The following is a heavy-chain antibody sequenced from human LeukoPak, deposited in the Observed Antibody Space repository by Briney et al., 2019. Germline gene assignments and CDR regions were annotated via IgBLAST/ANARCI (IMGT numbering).Heavy chain of an antibody. Sequence: PGGSLRLSCAASGFTLGSYAMSWVRQDPGKGLEWVAAISGSGANTYYADSVKGRFTTSRDNSKYTLSLQMNSLRAEDTAVYYCARCGRRYYYGSGSQLYDYWGQGTLVTVSS. CDR1: GFTLGSYA. CDR3: ARCGRRYYYGSGSQLYDY. J-gene: IGHJ4*02. V-gene: IGHV3-23*01. D-gene: IGHD3-10*01. CDR2: ISGSGANT.